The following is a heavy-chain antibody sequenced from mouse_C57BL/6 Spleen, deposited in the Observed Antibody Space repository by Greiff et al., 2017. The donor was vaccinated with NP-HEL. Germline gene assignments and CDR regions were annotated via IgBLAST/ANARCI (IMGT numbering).Heavy chain of an antibody. CDR3: TRRGITTVVAYYFDY. Sequence: VQLKQSGAELVRPGASVKLSCTASGFNIKDYYMHWVKQRPEQGLEWIGRIDPEDGDTEYAPKFQGKATMTADTSSNTAYLQLSSLTSEDTAVYYCTRRGITTVVAYYFDYWGQGTTLTVSS. V-gene: IGHV14-1*01. D-gene: IGHD1-1*01. CDR1: GFNIKDYY. CDR2: IDPEDGDT. J-gene: IGHJ2*01.